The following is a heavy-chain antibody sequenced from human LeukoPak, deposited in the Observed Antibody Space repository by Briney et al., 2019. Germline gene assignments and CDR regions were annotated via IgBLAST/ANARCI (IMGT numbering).Heavy chain of an antibody. Sequence: GGSLRLSCAASGFTFSDYFMSWIRLAPGKGLEWVSSISSGGNTIYDADSVKGRFTISRDNAKNSLFLHMNSLRAEDTAVYYSARGSSGYDSGCHSLPEWGQGTLVNVSS. CDR1: GFTFSDYF. CDR3: ARGSSGYDSGCHSLPE. V-gene: IGHV3-11*01. CDR2: ISSGGNTI. D-gene: IGHD3-10*01. J-gene: IGHJ4*02.